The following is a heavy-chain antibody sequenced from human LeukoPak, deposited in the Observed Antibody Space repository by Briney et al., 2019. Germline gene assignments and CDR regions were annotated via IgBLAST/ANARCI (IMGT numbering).Heavy chain of an antibody. CDR3: ARDGGSDAFDI. D-gene: IGHD3-16*01. CDR2: IGTAGDT. Sequence: GGSLRLSCAASGFTFSSYDMHWVRQATGKGLEWVSAIGTAGDTYYPGSVKGRFTISRENAKNSLYLQMNSLRAGDTAVYYCARDGGSDAFDIWGQGTIVTVSS. J-gene: IGHJ3*02. V-gene: IGHV3-13*01. CDR1: GFTFSSYD.